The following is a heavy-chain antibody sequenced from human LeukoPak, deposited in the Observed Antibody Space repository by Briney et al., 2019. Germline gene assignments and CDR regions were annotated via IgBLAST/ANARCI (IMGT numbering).Heavy chain of an antibody. CDR1: GASISSSSHY. D-gene: IGHD2-8*01. J-gene: IGHJ6*02. CDR3: AGVYSYGMDV. CDR2: IYYSGTT. Sequence: ASETLSLTCTVSGASISSSSHYWGWIRQPPGKGLEWIGSIYYSGTTYNNPSLKSRVTISLDTSKNQFSLSLSSVTAADTAVYYCAGVYSYGMDVWGQGTTVTVSS. V-gene: IGHV4-39*07.